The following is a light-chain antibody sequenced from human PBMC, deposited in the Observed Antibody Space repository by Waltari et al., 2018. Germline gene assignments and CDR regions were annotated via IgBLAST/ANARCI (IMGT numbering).Light chain of an antibody. J-gene: IGKJ1*01. CDR1: QSISSW. CDR3: QQYQSYSGT. V-gene: IGKV1-5*03. Sequence: DIQMTQSPSTLSASVGDRVTITCRASQSISSWLAWYQQKPGKAPKLLIQKASTLRSGVPLRFSGSGSGTEFTLTISSLQADDFATYYCQQYQSYSGTFGQGTKVEVK. CDR2: KAS.